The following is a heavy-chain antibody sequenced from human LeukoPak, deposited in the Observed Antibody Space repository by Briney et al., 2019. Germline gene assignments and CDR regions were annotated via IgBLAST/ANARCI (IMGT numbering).Heavy chain of an antibody. D-gene: IGHD6-19*01. CDR2: ISGNSSTI. V-gene: IGHV3-48*01. J-gene: IGHJ4*02. Sequence: GGSLRLTCADSGFTFSSYCMTWVRQAPGKGLEWVSYISGNSSTIYYADSVKGRFTISRDNAKNSLYLQMNSLRAEDTAVYYCARAGGWYLYYFDYWGQGTLVTVSS. CDR1: GFTFSSYC. CDR3: ARAGGWYLYYFDY.